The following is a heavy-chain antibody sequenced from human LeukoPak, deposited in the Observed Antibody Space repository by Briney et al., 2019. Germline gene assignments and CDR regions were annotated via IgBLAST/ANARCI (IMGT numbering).Heavy chain of an antibody. Sequence: ASVKVSCKASGYTFTGYYMHGVRQAPGQGLEWMGRINPNSGGTNYAQKFQGRVTMTRDTSISTAYMELSRLRSDDTAVYYCATATTYCSGGSCYVGSWFDPWGQGTLATVSS. J-gene: IGHJ5*02. V-gene: IGHV1-2*06. CDR2: INPNSGGT. CDR3: ATATTYCSGGSCYVGSWFDP. D-gene: IGHD2-15*01. CDR1: GYTFTGYY.